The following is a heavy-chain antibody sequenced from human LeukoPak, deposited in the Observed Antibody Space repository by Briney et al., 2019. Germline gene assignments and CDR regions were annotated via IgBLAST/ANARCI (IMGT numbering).Heavy chain of an antibody. Sequence: GASVKVSRKHSVYTFTSYDINWVRQATGQGLEWMGWMNPNSGNTDYAQKFQGRVTMTRNTSISTAYMELSSLRAEDTAVYYCARAHYDILPGYDDAFDIWGQGTMVTVSS. D-gene: IGHD3-9*01. V-gene: IGHV1-8*01. CDR2: MNPNSGNT. J-gene: IGHJ3*02. CDR3: ARAHYDILPGYDDAFDI. CDR1: VYTFTSYD.